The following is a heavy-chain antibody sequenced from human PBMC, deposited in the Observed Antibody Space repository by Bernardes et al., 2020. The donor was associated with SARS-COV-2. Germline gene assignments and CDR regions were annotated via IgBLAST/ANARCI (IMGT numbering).Heavy chain of an antibody. D-gene: IGHD1-26*01. CDR3: ARDVSGTYWRHYFDY. CDR1: GFSFSTFC. Sequence: AGSLRLSCAASGFSFSTFCMTWVCQAPGKGLEWVSNINQYGSEKSYVDSVKGRFTISRDNAKNSLYLQMNSLRADDTAVYFCARDVSGTYWRHYFDYWGQGSLVTVSS. CDR2: INQYGSEK. J-gene: IGHJ4*02. V-gene: IGHV3-7*03.